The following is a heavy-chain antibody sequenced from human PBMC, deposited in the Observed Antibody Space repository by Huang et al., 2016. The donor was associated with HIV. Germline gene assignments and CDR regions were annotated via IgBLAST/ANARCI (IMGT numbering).Heavy chain of an antibody. D-gene: IGHD3-22*01. V-gene: IGHV4-34*01. CDR2: INHSGST. J-gene: IGHJ4*02. CDR3: ARILMYYNSSGYGFDY. Sequence: QVQLQQWGAGLLKPSETLSLTCAVYGGSFSGYYWSWIRQPPGKGLEWIGEINHSGSTNYNPSLKSRVTISVDTSKNQFSLKLSSVTAADTAVYYCARILMYYNSSGYGFDYWGQRTLVTVSS. CDR1: GGSFSGYY.